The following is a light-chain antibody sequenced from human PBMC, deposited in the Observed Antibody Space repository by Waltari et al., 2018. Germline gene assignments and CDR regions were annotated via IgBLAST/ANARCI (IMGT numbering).Light chain of an antibody. CDR3: QQYDASSVT. Sequence: EIVLTQSPGTLSLSPGARATLSCRASQSISGSWLAWYQQKPGQAPRLLMYGASSRATAIPDRFSGSGSGTDFTLTISRLEPEDFAVYYCQQYDASSVTFGGGTKVEIK. J-gene: IGKJ4*01. V-gene: IGKV3-20*01. CDR1: QSISGSW. CDR2: GAS.